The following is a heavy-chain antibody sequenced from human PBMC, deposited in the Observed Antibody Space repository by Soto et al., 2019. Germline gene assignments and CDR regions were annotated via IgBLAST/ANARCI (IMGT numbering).Heavy chain of an antibody. Sequence: QVQLVQSGAEVKKPGASVKVSCKTSGYTFTSYGITWVRQAPGQGLEWMGWISTYNGNTNYAQKLQDKVTMTTHTSTSTAYMELWSLRSDDTAVYYCARVGGQSYYAMDVWGQGTTVTVSS. CDR2: ISTYNGNT. CDR3: ARVGGQSYYAMDV. CDR1: GYTFTSYG. V-gene: IGHV1-18*01. J-gene: IGHJ6*02. D-gene: IGHD2-15*01.